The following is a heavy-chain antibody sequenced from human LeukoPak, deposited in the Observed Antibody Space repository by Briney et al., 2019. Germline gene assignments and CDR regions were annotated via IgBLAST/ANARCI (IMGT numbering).Heavy chain of an antibody. CDR3: ARGDGEGATIYAFDI. CDR1: GYTFTSYA. V-gene: IGHV1-46*01. Sequence: ASVKVSCKASGYTFTSYAMNWVRQAPGQGLEWMGIINPSGGRTSYAQKFQGRVTMARDMSTSTVYMELSSLISDDTAVYYCARGDGEGATIYAFDIWGQGTMVTVSS. D-gene: IGHD1-26*01. CDR2: INPSGGRT. J-gene: IGHJ3*02.